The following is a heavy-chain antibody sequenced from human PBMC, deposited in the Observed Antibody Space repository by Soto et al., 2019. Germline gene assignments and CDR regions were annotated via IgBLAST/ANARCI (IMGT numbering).Heavy chain of an antibody. CDR2: IYDSGST. Sequence: QLQLQESGPGLVKPSETLSLTCTVSGGSISSSSSYWGWIRQPPGKGLEWIGYIYDSGSTDYIPSLKRRLTLSLETSKNPLALKPSSLAAADTAVYCYARQPRGGATESSVRNWFDPSGQGALVTVSS. V-gene: IGHV4-39*01. J-gene: IGHJ5*02. CDR3: ARQPRGGATESSVRNWFDP. CDR1: GGSISSSSSY. D-gene: IGHD3-22*01.